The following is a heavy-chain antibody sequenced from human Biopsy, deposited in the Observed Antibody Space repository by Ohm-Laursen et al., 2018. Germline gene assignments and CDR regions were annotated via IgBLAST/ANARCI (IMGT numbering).Heavy chain of an antibody. D-gene: IGHD2-15*01. J-gene: IGHJ6*02. CDR1: GVSITAYY. CDR2: IHHSGST. V-gene: IGHV4-4*09. Sequence: SETLSLTCTVSGVSITAYYWSWIRQPPGKGLECIGNIHHSGSTNYNPSHKSRLTISVDTSKNQFSLKLSSVTAADTAVYYCARMDCSGGSCHYYSYGMDVWGQGTTVTVSS. CDR3: ARMDCSGGSCHYYSYGMDV.